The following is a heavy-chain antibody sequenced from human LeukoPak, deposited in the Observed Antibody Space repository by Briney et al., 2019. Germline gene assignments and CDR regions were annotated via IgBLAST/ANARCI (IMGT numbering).Heavy chain of an antibody. V-gene: IGHV4-30-2*01. Sequence: PSETLSLTCAVSGGSISSGGSSWSWIRQPPGRGLEWIGYIYHSGSTYYNPSLKSRVTISVDRSKNQFSLKLYSVTAAVTAVYYCARGRLQLDYWGQGTLVTVSS. CDR3: ARGRLQLDY. D-gene: IGHD5-24*01. CDR1: GGSISSGGSS. J-gene: IGHJ4*02. CDR2: IYHSGST.